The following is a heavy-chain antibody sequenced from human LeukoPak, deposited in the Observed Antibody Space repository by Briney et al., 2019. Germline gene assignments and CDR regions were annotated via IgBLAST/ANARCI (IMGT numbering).Heavy chain of an antibody. Sequence: GGCLRLSCAASGFTFSSYAMSWVRQAPGKGLEWVSAISGSGGSTYYADSVKGRFTISRDNSKNTLYLQMNSLRAEDTAVYYCTSSGWYSEYYFHYWGQGTLVTVSS. CDR1: GFTFSSYA. J-gene: IGHJ4*02. CDR2: ISGSGGST. D-gene: IGHD6-19*01. CDR3: TSSGWYSEYYFHY. V-gene: IGHV3-23*01.